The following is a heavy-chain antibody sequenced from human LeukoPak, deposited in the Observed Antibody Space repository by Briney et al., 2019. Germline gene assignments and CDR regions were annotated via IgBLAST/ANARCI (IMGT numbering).Heavy chain of an antibody. D-gene: IGHD2-15*01. Sequence: PGGSLRLSCAASGFTFNTYTMNWVRQAPGKGLEWVSYISGSSGIIDYADSVRGRFTISRDNTRNSLFLQMYSLRAEDTAVYFCAREDGYCSGGNCYSYFDSWGQGTLVTVSS. J-gene: IGHJ4*02. CDR3: AREDGYCSGGNCYSYFDS. CDR2: ISGSSGII. V-gene: IGHV3-48*04. CDR1: GFTFNTYT.